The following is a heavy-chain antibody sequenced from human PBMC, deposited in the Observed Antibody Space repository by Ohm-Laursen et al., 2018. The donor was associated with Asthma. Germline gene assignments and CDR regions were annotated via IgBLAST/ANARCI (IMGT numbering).Heavy chain of an antibody. D-gene: IGHD5-12*01. CDR3: AKDTLYSRPYYFDY. CDR1: GFTFSSYA. Sequence: SLRLSRAASGFTFSSYAMSWVRQAPGKGLEWVSTISGSGDSTYYADSVKGRFTISRDNSENTLYLQMNSLRAEDTAVYYCAKDTLYSRPYYFDYWGQGTLVTVSS. CDR2: ISGSGDST. V-gene: IGHV3-23*01. J-gene: IGHJ4*02.